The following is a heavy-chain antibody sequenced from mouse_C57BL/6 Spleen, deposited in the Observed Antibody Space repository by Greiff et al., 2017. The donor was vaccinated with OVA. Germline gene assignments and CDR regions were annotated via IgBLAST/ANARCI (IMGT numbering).Heavy chain of an antibody. CDR1: GFTFSSYT. J-gene: IGHJ1*03. CDR3: ARPYYYGSSFYFDV. V-gene: IGHV5-9*01. Sequence: EVQLVESGGGLVKPGGSLKLSCAASGFTFSSYTMSWVRQTPEKRLEWVATISGGGGNTYYPDSGKGRFTISRDNAKNTLYLQMSSLRSEDTALYYCARPYYYGSSFYFDVWGTGTTVTVSS. D-gene: IGHD1-1*01. CDR2: ISGGGGNT.